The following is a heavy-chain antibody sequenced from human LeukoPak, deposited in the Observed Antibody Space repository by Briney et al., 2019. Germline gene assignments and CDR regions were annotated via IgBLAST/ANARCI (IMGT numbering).Heavy chain of an antibody. CDR3: AKDKEYSGTYRPGPTRYYYGMDV. CDR2: ISCPGGNT. V-gene: IGHV3-23*01. D-gene: IGHD1-26*01. Sequence: GGSLRLSCAASGFTFSSYAMSWVRQAPGRGLEGVSGISCPGGNTNYTNSVKGRSTISRDNSKNTLYLQMNSLRAEDTAVFYCAKDKEYSGTYRPGPTRYYYGMDVWGQGTTVTVS. CDR1: GFTFSSYA. J-gene: IGHJ6*02.